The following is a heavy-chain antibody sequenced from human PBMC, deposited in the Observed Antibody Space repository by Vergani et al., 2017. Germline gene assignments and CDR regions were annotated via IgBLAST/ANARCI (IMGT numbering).Heavy chain of an antibody. V-gene: IGHV3-30*18. CDR1: GFTFSSYG. J-gene: IGHJ4*02. D-gene: IGHD3-22*01. CDR3: AKVGYYDSSGYYSEAGFDY. Sequence: QVQLVESGGGVVQPGRSLRLSCAASGFTFSSYGMHWVRQAPGKGLEWVAVISYDGSNKYYADSVKGRFTISRDNSKNTLYLQMNSLRAEDTAVYYCAKVGYYDSSGYYSEAGFDYWGQGTLVTVSS. CDR2: ISYDGSNK.